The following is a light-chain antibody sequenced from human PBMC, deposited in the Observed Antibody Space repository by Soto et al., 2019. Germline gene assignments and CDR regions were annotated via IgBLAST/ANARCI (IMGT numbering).Light chain of an antibody. Sequence: EIVMTQSPATLSVSPGETATLSCRASQRVGINLAWYQQKPGQAPRLLIYSASTRASGIPDRFSGSGSGTEFTLTIGSLQSEDFAFYYCQQYNNWTFGQGTKVDI. CDR1: QRVGIN. V-gene: IGKV3-15*01. CDR3: QQYNNWT. CDR2: SAS. J-gene: IGKJ1*01.